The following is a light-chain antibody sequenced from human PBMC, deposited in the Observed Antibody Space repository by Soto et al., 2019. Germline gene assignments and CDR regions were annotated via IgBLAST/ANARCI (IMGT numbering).Light chain of an antibody. CDR1: QSVSSSY. CDR2: GAY. CDR3: QQYNNWPGT. J-gene: IGKJ1*01. Sequence: EIVLTQSPGTLSLSPGERYTLSCRAIQSVSSSYLAGYQQKPGQAPRLLIYGAYTRATGITARFSGSGSGTEFTLTISSLKSEDFAVYYCQQYNNWPGTVGQGTKVEIK. V-gene: IGKV3-15*01.